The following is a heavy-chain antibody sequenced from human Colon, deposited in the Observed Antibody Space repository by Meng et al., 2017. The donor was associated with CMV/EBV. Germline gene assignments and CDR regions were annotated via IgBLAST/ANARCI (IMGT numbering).Heavy chain of an antibody. Sequence: GESLKISCAASGFSVSSNYMNWVRQAPGKGLGWASVIYGDNTTHYADSVKGRFTISRDSSKNIVFLQMNNLRGEDTAVYFCARDPWAPIVGILYGLDVWGQGTTVTVSS. CDR2: IYGDNTT. D-gene: IGHD2/OR15-2a*01. V-gene: IGHV3-66*02. J-gene: IGHJ6*02. CDR1: GFSVSSNY. CDR3: ARDPWAPIVGILYGLDV.